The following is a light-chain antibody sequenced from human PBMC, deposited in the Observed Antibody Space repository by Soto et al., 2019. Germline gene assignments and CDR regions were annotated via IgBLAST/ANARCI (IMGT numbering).Light chain of an antibody. CDR2: EGY. CDR3: CSYTSRNTYV. Sequence: QSALTQPASVSGPPGQSITISCTGTSSDIGGHNLVSWYQQHPGKAPKVIIYEGYKRPSGISSRFSGSKAGNTLSLTISGLQAEDEADYYCCSYTSRNTYVFGTGTKV. CDR1: SSDIGGHNL. J-gene: IGLJ1*01. V-gene: IGLV2-14*02.